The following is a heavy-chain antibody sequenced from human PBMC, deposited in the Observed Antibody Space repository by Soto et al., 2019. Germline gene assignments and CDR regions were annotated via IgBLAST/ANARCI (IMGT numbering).Heavy chain of an antibody. CDR1: GGTFSSYA. CDR2: LIPIFGIA. D-gene: IGHD3-10*01. Sequence: ASVKVSCKASGGTFSSYAISWVRQAPGQGLEWMGGLIPIFGIANYAQKFQGRVTITADKSTSTAYMELSSLRSEDTAVYYCARGAYYLRRFDPWGQGTLVTVSS. J-gene: IGHJ5*02. V-gene: IGHV1-69*10. CDR3: ARGAYYLRRFDP.